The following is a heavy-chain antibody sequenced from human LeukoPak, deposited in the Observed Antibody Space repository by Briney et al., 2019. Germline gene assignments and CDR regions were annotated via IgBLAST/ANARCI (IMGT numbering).Heavy chain of an antibody. V-gene: IGHV3-21*01. Sequence: PGGFLRLSCAASGFTFSSYSMNWVRQAPGKGLEWVSSISSSSSYIYYADSVKGRFTISRDNAKNSLYLQMNSLRAEDTAVYYCARAPEPRFLSWTDYWGQGTLVTVSS. CDR3: ARAPEPRFLSWTDY. CDR2: ISSSSSYI. J-gene: IGHJ4*02. CDR1: GFTFSSYS. D-gene: IGHD3-3*01.